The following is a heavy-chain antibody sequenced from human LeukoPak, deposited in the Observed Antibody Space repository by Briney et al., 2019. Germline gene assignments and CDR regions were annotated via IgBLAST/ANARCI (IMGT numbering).Heavy chain of an antibody. CDR3: ARGTRYCSGGSCHFGGNYFDY. Sequence: PSETLSLTCTVSGVSISSSYSYWGWIRQPPGMGLEWIGSIYYTGNTYYNASLKSRVTISVDTSKNQFSLKLSSVTAADTAVYYCARGTRYCSGGSCHFGGNYFDYWGQGTLVTVSS. V-gene: IGHV4-39*07. J-gene: IGHJ4*02. CDR2: IYYTGNT. D-gene: IGHD2-15*01. CDR1: GVSISSSYSY.